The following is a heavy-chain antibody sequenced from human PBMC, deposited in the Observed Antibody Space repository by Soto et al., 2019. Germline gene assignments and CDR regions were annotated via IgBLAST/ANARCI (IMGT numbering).Heavy chain of an antibody. CDR3: ARRWGRNFHY. J-gene: IGHJ4*02. CDR1: GYTFINHA. Sequence: ASVKVSCKTSGYTFINHAIHWVRQAPGQRLEWMGWINIGNGNTKYLQKFQGRFTITKDTSETTAYMELSSLKFEDTAVYYCARRWGRNFHYWGQGTLVTAPQ. D-gene: IGHD7-27*01. CDR2: INIGNGNT. V-gene: IGHV1-3*04.